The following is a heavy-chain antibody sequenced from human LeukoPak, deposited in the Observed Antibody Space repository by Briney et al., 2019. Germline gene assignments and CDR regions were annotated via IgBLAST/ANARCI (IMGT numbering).Heavy chain of an antibody. CDR3: ARDPTSHYYDSSGYFMGPGIDY. D-gene: IGHD3-22*01. Sequence: SETLSLTCTVSGYSISSGYYWGWIRQPPGKGLEWIGSIYHSGSTYYNPSLKSRVTISVDTSKNQFSLKLSSVTAADTAVYYCARDPTSHYYDSSGYFMGPGIDYWGQGTLVTVSS. CDR2: IYHSGST. J-gene: IGHJ4*02. CDR1: GYSISSGYY. V-gene: IGHV4-38-2*02.